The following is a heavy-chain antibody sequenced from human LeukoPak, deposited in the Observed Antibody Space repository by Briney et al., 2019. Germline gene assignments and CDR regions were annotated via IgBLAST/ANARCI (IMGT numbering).Heavy chain of an antibody. CDR3: ARYDNILGYMDV. Sequence: GGSLRLSCAGSGFTVSSNYVNWVRQPPGKGLEWVSIMYAGGTTVLTDSVRGRFAIFRDDSKNTLYLQMNSLRAEDTAVYYCARYDNILGYMDVWGTGTTVTVSS. V-gene: IGHV3-66*02. D-gene: IGHD1-1*01. CDR1: GFTVSSNY. J-gene: IGHJ6*03. CDR2: MYAGGTT.